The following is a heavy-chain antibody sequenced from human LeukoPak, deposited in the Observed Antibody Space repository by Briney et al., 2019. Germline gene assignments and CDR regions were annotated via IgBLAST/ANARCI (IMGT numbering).Heavy chain of an antibody. CDR3: ARPYYYDSSGPIE. CDR1: GLTFSNHA. V-gene: IGHV3-30*04. Sequence: HPGGSLRLSCAASGLTFSNHAMHWVRQVPGKGLEWVAVILYDGRNKYYADSVKGRFTTSRDNSKNTLYLQMNSLRAEDTAVYYCARPYYYDSSGPIEWGQGTLVTVSS. J-gene: IGHJ4*02. D-gene: IGHD3-22*01. CDR2: ILYDGRNK.